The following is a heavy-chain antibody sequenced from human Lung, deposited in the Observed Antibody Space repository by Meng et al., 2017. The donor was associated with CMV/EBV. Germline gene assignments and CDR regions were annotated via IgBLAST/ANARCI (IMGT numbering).Heavy chain of an antibody. D-gene: IGHD6-13*01. J-gene: IGHJ6*02. Sequence: ESXKISXAASGFTFSSHWMTWVRQAPGKGLEWVANINQDGSQKNYVDSVKGRFTISRDNAKNSLFLQMNSLRAEDTAVYYCARVAAAGRGMDVWGQGTPVTVSS. V-gene: IGHV3-7*04. CDR1: GFTFSSHW. CDR2: INQDGSQK. CDR3: ARVAAAGRGMDV.